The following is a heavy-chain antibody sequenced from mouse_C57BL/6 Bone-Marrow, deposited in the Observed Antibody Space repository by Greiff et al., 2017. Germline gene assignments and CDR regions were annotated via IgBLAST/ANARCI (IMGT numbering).Heavy chain of an antibody. Sequence: VQLQQPGAELVKPGASVKMSCKASGYTFTSYWITWVKQRPGQGLEWIGDIYPGSGSTNYNEKFKSKATLTVDTSSSTAYMQLSSLTSEDSAVYYCARRIPITTVVGGFAYWGQGTLVTVSA. D-gene: IGHD1-1*01. CDR1: GYTFTSYW. J-gene: IGHJ3*01. CDR3: ARRIPITTVVGGFAY. CDR2: IYPGSGST. V-gene: IGHV1-55*01.